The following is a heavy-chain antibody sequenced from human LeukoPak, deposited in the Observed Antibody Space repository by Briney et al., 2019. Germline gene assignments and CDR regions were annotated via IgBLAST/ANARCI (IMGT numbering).Heavy chain of an antibody. V-gene: IGHV2-5*02. J-gene: IGHJ4*02. D-gene: IGHD5-18*01. Sequence: ESGPTLVKPTRTLTLTCTFSGVSLSTSGVGVGWIRQPHGKALEWLALIYWDDDKRYSPSLKGRLTITKDTSKNQVVLTMTNMDPVDTATYYCARVGGGMIQLWNEPVTHFDYWGQGTLVTVSS. CDR1: GVSLSTSGVG. CDR2: IYWDDDK. CDR3: ARVGGGMIQLWNEPVTHFDY.